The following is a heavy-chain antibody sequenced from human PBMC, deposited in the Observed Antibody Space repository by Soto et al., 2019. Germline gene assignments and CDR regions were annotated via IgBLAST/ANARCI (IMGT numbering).Heavy chain of an antibody. CDR2: ISYDASSK. Sequence: QVQLVESGGGVVQPGRSLRLSCAASEFTFDNYALHWVRQAPGKGLEWVALISYDASSKFYADSVKGRFTISRDNSKNTLYLQMNSLRPEDTAVYYCARDETPVTSQAPSIDSWGQGTLVNVSS. D-gene: IGHD4-17*01. V-gene: IGHV3-30-3*01. J-gene: IGHJ4*02. CDR3: ARDETPVTSQAPSIDS. CDR1: EFTFDNYA.